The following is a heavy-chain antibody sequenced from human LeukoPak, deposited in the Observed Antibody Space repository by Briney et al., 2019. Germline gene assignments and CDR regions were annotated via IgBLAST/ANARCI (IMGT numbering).Heavy chain of an antibody. CDR1: GGPIDITNY. J-gene: IGHJ4*02. Sequence: SETLSLTCGVSGGPIDITNYWSWVRQAPGKGLEWIGEISHDGTTNYRPSLRSRVAMSFDRANNQFSLSLTSVTAADTAVYYCTRENRPFCPFAFWGQGVLVTVSS. CDR3: TRENRPFCPFAF. CDR2: ISHDGTT. D-gene: IGHD2/OR15-2a*01. V-gene: IGHV4-4*02.